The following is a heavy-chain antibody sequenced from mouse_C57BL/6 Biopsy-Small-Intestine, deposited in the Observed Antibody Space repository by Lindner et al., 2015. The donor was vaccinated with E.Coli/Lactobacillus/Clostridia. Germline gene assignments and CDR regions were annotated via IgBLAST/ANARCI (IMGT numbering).Heavy chain of an antibody. CDR1: GYSFTDFN. V-gene: IGHV1-39*01. D-gene: IGHD2-3*01. CDR2: INPNYGTT. Sequence: VQLQESGPELMKPGASVKISCKASGYSFTDFNMNWVKQTNEKSLEWIGVINPNYGTTNYNQKFKGKATLTVDQSSSTAYMQLNSLTSDDSAVYYCTRNGYYVFDYWGQGTTLTVSS. CDR3: TRNGYYVFDY. J-gene: IGHJ2*01.